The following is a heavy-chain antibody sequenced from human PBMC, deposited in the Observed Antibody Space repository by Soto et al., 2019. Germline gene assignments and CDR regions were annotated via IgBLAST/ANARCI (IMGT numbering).Heavy chain of an antibody. V-gene: IGHV4-61*01. D-gene: IGHD2-15*01. Sequence: PSETLSLTCTVSGGSVSSGSYYWIWIRQPPGKGLEWIGYIYYSGSTNYNPSLKSRVTISVDTSKNQFSLKLSSVTAADTAVYYCAREVVVAATPYYFDYWGQGTLVTVSS. CDR1: GGSVSSGSYY. CDR3: AREVVVAATPYYFDY. J-gene: IGHJ4*02. CDR2: IYYSGST.